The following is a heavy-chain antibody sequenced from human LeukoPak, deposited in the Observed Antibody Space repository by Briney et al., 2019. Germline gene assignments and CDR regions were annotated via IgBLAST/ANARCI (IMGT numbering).Heavy chain of an antibody. D-gene: IGHD3-10*01. CDR2: INPNSGGT. Sequence: ASVKVSCKASGYTFTDYYMHWVRQAPGQGLEWMGWINPNSGGTNYAQKFQGRVTMTRDTSISTAYMELSRLRSDDTAVYYCARDQNTGGSGSYYSPNFDYWGQGTLVTVSS. CDR3: ARDQNTGGSGSYYSPNFDY. V-gene: IGHV1-2*02. J-gene: IGHJ4*02. CDR1: GYTFTDYY.